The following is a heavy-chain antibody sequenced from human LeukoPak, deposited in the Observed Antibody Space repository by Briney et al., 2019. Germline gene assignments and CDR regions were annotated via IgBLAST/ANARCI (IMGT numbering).Heavy chain of an antibody. CDR2: ISAYNGNT. V-gene: IGHV1-18*01. Sequence: ASVKVSCKASGYTFTSYDINWVRQATGQGLEWMGWISAYNGNTNYAQKLQGRVTMTTDTSTSTAYMELRSLRSDDTAVYYCARVQQLVHGRWFDPWGQGTLVTVSS. CDR1: GYTFTSYD. J-gene: IGHJ5*02. CDR3: ARVQQLVHGRWFDP. D-gene: IGHD6-13*01.